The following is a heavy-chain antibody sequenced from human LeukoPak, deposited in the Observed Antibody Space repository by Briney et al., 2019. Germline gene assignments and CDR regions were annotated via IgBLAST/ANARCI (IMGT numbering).Heavy chain of an antibody. V-gene: IGHV3-23*01. J-gene: IGHJ2*01. D-gene: IGHD1-26*01. CDR3: AKGNWGERLDWYFDL. Sequence: GGSLRLSCTASGFTFGDYAMSWVRQAPGSGLEWVSGITGSGGSTYYADSVKGRFTISRDNSKTTLYLQMNSLRAEDTAVYYCAKGNWGERLDWYFDLWGRGTLVTVSS. CDR1: GFTFGDYA. CDR2: ITGSGGST.